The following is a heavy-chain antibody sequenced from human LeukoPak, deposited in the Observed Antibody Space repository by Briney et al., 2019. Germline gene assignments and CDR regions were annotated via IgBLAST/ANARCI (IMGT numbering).Heavy chain of an antibody. V-gene: IGHV4-59*12. J-gene: IGHJ5*02. D-gene: IGHD3-3*01. CDR3: ARVGRFLNWFDP. CDR2: IYYTGNT. Sequence: SETLSLTCTVSGGSISSYYWTWIRQPPGKGLEWIGYIYYTGNTNYNPSLKSRVTISVDTSKNQFSLKLSSVTAADTAVYYCARVGRFLNWFDPWGQGTLVTVSS. CDR1: GGSISSYY.